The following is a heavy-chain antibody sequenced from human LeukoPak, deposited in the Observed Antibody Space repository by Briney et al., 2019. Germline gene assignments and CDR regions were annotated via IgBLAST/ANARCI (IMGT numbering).Heavy chain of an antibody. Sequence: GGSLRLSCAASGFTFSSYAMSWVRQAPGKGLEWVSAISGSGGSTYYADSVKGRFTISRDNSKNTLYLQMNSLRAEDTAVCHCAKDVAGGPRPNWFDPWGQGTLVTVSS. D-gene: IGHD6-19*01. CDR3: AKDVAGGPRPNWFDP. V-gene: IGHV3-23*01. J-gene: IGHJ5*02. CDR1: GFTFSSYA. CDR2: ISGSGGST.